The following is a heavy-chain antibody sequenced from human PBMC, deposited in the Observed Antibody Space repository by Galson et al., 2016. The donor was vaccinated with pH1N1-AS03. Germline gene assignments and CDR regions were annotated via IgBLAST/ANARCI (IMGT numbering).Heavy chain of an antibody. CDR3: VKESPKEAGDY. J-gene: IGHJ4*02. Sequence: SLRLSCAASGFTFSNYAMSWVRQAPGKGLEWVSGIRDSGGSTYYAESVKGRFTISRGNSKNTLYLQMNSLRVEDTAMLYCVKESPKEAGDYWGRGVMVTVSS. CDR1: GFTFSNYA. V-gene: IGHV3-23*01. CDR2: IRDSGGST.